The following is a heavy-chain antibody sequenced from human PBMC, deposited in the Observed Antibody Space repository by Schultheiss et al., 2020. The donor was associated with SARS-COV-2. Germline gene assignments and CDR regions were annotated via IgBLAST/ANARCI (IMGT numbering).Heavy chain of an antibody. D-gene: IGHD6-13*01. CDR2: ISYDGSNK. Sequence: GGSLRLSCAASGFTVSSNYMNWVRQAPGEGLEWVAVISYDGSNKYYADSVKGRFTISRDNAKNSLYLQMNSLRPEDTAVYYCAKPGGSWYVQYFDDWGQGTLVTVSS. V-gene: IGHV3-30*18. CDR1: GFTVSSNY. J-gene: IGHJ4*02. CDR3: AKPGGSWYVQYFDD.